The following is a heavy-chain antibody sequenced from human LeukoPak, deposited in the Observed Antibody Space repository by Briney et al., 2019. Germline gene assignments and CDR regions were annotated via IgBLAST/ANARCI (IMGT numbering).Heavy chain of an antibody. CDR2: ISGSGGST. V-gene: IGHV3-23*01. Sequence: GGSLRLSCAASGFTFSSYAMSWVRQAPGKGLEWVSDISGSGGSTYYADSVKGRFTISRDNSKYPLYLQMNSLRAEDTAVYYCAKDSEVVYYYDSSGNDAFDIWGQGTMVTVSS. CDR3: AKDSEVVYYYDSSGNDAFDI. J-gene: IGHJ3*02. D-gene: IGHD3-22*01. CDR1: GFTFSSYA.